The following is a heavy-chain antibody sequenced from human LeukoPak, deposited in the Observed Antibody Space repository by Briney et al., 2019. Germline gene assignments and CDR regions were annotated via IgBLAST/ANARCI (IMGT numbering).Heavy chain of an antibody. CDR1: GYTFTSYG. Sequence: ASVKVPCKASGYTFTSYGINWVRQAPGQGLEWMGWINTYSGNTNYTQKFQGRVTMTTDTSTSTAYMELRSLRSDDTAVYYCARVPQWLEYFQHWGQGTLVTVSS. D-gene: IGHD6-19*01. CDR2: INTYSGNT. V-gene: IGHV1-18*01. CDR3: ARVPQWLEYFQH. J-gene: IGHJ1*01.